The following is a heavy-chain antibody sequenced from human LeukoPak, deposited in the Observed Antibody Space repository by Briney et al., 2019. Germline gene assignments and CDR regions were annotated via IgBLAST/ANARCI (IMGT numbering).Heavy chain of an antibody. D-gene: IGHD6-13*01. Sequence: PGGSLRLSCAASGFTFSSYAMHWVRQAPGKGLEYVSAISRNGGSTYYANSVKGRFTISRDNSKNTLYLQIGSLRAEDMAVSYCARAFGTAAGTDYWGQGTLVTVSS. CDR3: ARAFGTAAGTDY. CDR2: ISRNGGST. J-gene: IGHJ4*02. V-gene: IGHV3-64*01. CDR1: GFTFSSYA.